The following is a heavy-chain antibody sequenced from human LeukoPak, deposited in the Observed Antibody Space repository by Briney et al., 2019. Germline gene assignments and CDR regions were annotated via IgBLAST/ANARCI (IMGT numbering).Heavy chain of an antibody. CDR2: IYYSGST. CDR1: GGSITGYY. D-gene: IGHD2-2*03. CDR3: ASLDIVVVPAALYYFDY. Sequence: PSETLSLTCTVSGGSITGYYWNWIRQPPGKGLEWIGYIYYSGSTNYNPSLKSRVTISVDTSKNQFSLKLSSVTAADTAVYYCASLDIVVVPAALYYFDYWGQGTLVTVSS. V-gene: IGHV4-59*12. J-gene: IGHJ4*02.